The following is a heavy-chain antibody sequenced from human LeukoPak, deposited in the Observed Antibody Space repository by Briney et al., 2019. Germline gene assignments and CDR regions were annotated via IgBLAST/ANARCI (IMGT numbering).Heavy chain of an antibody. CDR1: GFTLSSHA. Sequence: GWSLRLSCAASGFTLSSHAMSWVRQAPGMGLEWVAAISRSGTNTYYVDSVKGRFTISRDSPKNTLHLQMDSLRAEDTAVYYCAKDWPVSGDHYSPSDYWGQGTLVTVSS. D-gene: IGHD4-11*01. CDR3: AKDWPVSGDHYSPSDY. V-gene: IGHV3-23*01. J-gene: IGHJ4*02. CDR2: ISRSGTNT.